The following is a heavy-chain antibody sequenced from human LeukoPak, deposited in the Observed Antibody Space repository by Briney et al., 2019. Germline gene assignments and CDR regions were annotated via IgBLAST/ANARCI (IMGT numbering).Heavy chain of an antibody. CDR3: AKDDDYGDYYNWFDP. CDR1: GFTFSNYS. D-gene: IGHD4-17*01. V-gene: IGHV3-23*01. Sequence: GGSLRLSCAASGFTFSNYSMNWVRQAPGKGLEWVSAISGSGGSTYYADSVKGRFTISRDNSKNTLYLQMNSLRAEDTAVYYCAKDDDYGDYYNWFDPWGQGTLVTVSS. CDR2: ISGSGGST. J-gene: IGHJ5*02.